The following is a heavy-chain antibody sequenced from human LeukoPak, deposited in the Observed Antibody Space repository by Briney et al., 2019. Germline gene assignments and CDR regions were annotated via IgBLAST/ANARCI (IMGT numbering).Heavy chain of an antibody. Sequence: GRSLRLSCAASGFTFNIYSMSWVRQAPGKGLEWVSSISSSGDFTVYAGSVKGRFTISRDNSKNTLYLQMNSLRAEDTAIYYCAKDRPNYYESNGHYYRRDGDYWGQGTLVTVSS. CDR1: GFTFNIYS. D-gene: IGHD3-22*01. J-gene: IGHJ4*02. V-gene: IGHV3-23*01. CDR2: ISSSGDFT. CDR3: AKDRPNYYESNGHYYRRDGDY.